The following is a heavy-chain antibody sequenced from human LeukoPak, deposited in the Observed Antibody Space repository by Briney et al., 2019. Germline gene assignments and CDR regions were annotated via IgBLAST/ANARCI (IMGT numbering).Heavy chain of an antibody. CDR1: GFTFSTAW. CDR3: ASDSGHAVYF. V-gene: IGHV3-74*01. D-gene: IGHD3-10*01. Sequence: GGSLRLSCAASGFTFSTAWMHWVRQAPGKGLVWVSRIYSDGSDKTYADSVRVRFTISRDNAKNTVYLQMNSLRAEDSAVYYCASDSGHAVYFWGQGTMVTVSS. CDR2: IYSDGSDK. J-gene: IGHJ3*01.